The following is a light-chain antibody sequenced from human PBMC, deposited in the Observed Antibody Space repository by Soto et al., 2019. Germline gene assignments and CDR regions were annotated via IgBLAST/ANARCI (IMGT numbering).Light chain of an antibody. CDR2: DAS. J-gene: IGKJ2*01. CDR3: QHYDSYPYT. CDR1: QSISTW. V-gene: IGKV1-5*01. Sequence: DIQMTQSPSTLSASVGDTVTITCRASQSISTWMAWYQQKPGKAPKLLMFDASTLSGWVPARFSRSASGTAFTLTISSPQPDDFATYYCQHYDSYPYTFGQGTKVEI.